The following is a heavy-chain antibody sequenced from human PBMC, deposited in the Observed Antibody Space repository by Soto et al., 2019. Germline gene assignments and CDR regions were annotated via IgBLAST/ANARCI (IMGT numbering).Heavy chain of an antibody. CDR3: AKEFGKSSGWYRPFDY. CDR1: GFTFSSYA. V-gene: IGHV3-23*01. D-gene: IGHD6-19*01. Sequence: GGSLRLSCAASGFTFSSYAMSWVRQAPGKGLEWVSAISCSGGSTYYADSVKGRFTISRDNSKNTLYLQMNSLRAEDTAVYYCAKEFGKSSGWYRPFDYWGQGTLVTVSS. J-gene: IGHJ4*02. CDR2: ISCSGGST.